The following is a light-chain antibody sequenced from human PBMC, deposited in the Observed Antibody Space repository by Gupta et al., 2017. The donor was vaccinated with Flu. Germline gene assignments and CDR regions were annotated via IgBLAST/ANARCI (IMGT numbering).Light chain of an antibody. V-gene: IGKV3-11*01. CDR1: QSVNTY. CDR2: DAS. CDR3: QQRDNPRA. J-gene: IGKJ2*01. Sequence: EIVLTQSPATLSLSPGERATLSCRASQSVNTYLGWYQQRAGQAPRLLIYDASKRATGIPARFSGSGSGTDFTLTISSLEPEDFGVYYCQQRDNPRAFGQGTQVKIK.